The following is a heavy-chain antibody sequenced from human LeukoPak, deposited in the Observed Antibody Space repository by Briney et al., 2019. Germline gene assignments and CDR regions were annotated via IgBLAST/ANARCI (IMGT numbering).Heavy chain of an antibody. Sequence: GGSLRLSCAASGFTFSSYVIHWVRQAPGKGLEWVAVISYDGSNKYYADSVKGRFTISRDNAKDTVYLQMNSLRDEDTAVYYCARDQDDYGGNSPLGYWGQGTLVTVSS. CDR3: ARDQDDYGGNSPLGY. J-gene: IGHJ4*02. CDR2: ISYDGSNK. CDR1: GFTFSSYV. V-gene: IGHV3-30-3*01. D-gene: IGHD4-23*01.